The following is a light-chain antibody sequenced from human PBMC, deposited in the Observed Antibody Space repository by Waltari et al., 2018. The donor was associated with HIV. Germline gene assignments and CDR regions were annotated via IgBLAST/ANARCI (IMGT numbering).Light chain of an antibody. CDR3: QSFDSSLTTSGVI. Sequence: QSVLTQPPSLSGAPGQSVPNPCTGSSSNIGAGYDVHWYQQLPDTSPILPIYANINRPSGVPDRFSGSKSGSSASLAITGLQAEDEAHYYCQSFDSSLTTSGVIFGGGTKLTVL. J-gene: IGLJ2*01. CDR2: ANI. CDR1: SSNIGAGYD. V-gene: IGLV1-40*01.